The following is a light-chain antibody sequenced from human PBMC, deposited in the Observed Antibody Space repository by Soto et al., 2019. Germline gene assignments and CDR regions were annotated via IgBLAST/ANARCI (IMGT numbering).Light chain of an antibody. Sequence: EIVMTQSPATLSVSPGERAPLSFRASQNVNSNLAWYQQKPGQAPRLHIYGASTRATGIPARFSGSGSGTEFTLTISSLQSEDFAVYYCLQHNSYLITFGQGTRLEI. V-gene: IGKV3-15*01. CDR1: QNVNSN. CDR3: LQHNSYLIT. CDR2: GAS. J-gene: IGKJ5*01.